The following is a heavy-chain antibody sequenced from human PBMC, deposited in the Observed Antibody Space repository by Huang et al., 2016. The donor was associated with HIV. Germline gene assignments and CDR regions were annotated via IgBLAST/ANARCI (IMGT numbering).Heavy chain of an antibody. CDR3: ARWEAAADNNWFDP. J-gene: IGHJ5*02. CDR1: GGTVSSCG. CDR2: IIPIFGTP. V-gene: IGHV1-69*01. Sequence: QVQLVQSGAEVKKPGSSVKVSCRASGGTVSSCGISWVRQAPGQGLGWVGGIIPIFGTPNYAQKFQGRVTITADESTSTAYMELSSLRSEDTAVYYCARWEAAADNNWFDPWGQGTLVTVSS. D-gene: IGHD6-13*01.